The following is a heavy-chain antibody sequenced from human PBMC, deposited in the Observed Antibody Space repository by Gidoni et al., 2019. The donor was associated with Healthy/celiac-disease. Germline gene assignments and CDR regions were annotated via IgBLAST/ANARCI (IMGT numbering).Heavy chain of an antibody. Sequence: QVQLVQSGAEVKKPGSSVKVSCKASGGTFSSYAISWVRQAPGQGLEWMGGIIPIFGTANYAQKFQGRVTITADESTSTAYMELSSLRSEDTAVYYCAREGAGSAMVTLVRYYGMDVWGQGTTVTVSS. J-gene: IGHJ6*02. CDR2: IIPIFGTA. V-gene: IGHV1-69*01. CDR1: GGTFSSYA. CDR3: AREGAGSAMVTLVRYYGMDV. D-gene: IGHD5-18*01.